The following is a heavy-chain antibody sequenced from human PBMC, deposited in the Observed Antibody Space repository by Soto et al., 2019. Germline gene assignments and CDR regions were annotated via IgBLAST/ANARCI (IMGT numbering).Heavy chain of an antibody. V-gene: IGHV3-33*01. D-gene: IGHD2-15*01. CDR1: GFTFSSYG. CDR2: IWYDGSNK. J-gene: IGHJ5*02. Sequence: QVQLVESGGGVVQPGRSLRLSCAASGFTFSSYGMHWVRQAPGKGLEWVAVIWYDGSNKYYADSVKGRFTISRDNSKNTLYLQMNSLRAEDTAVYYCARGSVVVVAAWFDPWGQETLVTVSS. CDR3: ARGSVVVVAAWFDP.